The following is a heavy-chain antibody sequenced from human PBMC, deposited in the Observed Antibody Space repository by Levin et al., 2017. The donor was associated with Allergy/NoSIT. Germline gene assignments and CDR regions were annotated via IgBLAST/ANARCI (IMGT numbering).Heavy chain of an antibody. V-gene: IGHV4-4*02. CDR3: ARGSGTYSTNWFDP. Sequence: PSETLSLTCAVSGVSISSSNWWSWVRQVPGKGLEWIGDIFHRGTTNYNPSLKSRVTISVDKSKNQVSLNLSSVTAADTAVYYCARGSGTYSTNWFDPWGQGSLVTVSS. D-gene: IGHD3-10*01. J-gene: IGHJ5*02. CDR2: IFHRGTT. CDR1: GVSISSSNW.